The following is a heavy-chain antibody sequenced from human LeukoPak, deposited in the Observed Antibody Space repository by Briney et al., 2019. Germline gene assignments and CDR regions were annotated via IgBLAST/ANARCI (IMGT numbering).Heavy chain of an antibody. D-gene: IGHD3-16*01. CDR2: IYSGGST. Sequence: GGSLRLSCAASGFTVSSNYMSWVRQAPGKGLEWVSVIYSGGSTYYADSVKGRFTISRDNSKNTLYLQMNSLRAEETHVSYCARTPLWGEDYWGQGTLVTVSS. V-gene: IGHV3-53*01. J-gene: IGHJ4*02. CDR1: GFTVSSNY. CDR3: ARTPLWGEDY.